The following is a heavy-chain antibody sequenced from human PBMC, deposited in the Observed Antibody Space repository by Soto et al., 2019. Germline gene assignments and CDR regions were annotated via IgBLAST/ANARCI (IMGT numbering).Heavy chain of an antibody. J-gene: IGHJ4*02. CDR1: GFTFSSYG. CDR2: ISYDGSNK. CDR3: AKGYDFWSGYFVDY. V-gene: IGHV3-30*18. D-gene: IGHD3-3*01. Sequence: GGSLRLSCAASGFTFSSYGMHWVRQAPGKGLEWVAVISYDGSNKYYADSVKGRFTISRDNSKNTLYLQMNSLRAEDTAVYYCAKGYDFWSGYFVDYWGQGTLVTVSS.